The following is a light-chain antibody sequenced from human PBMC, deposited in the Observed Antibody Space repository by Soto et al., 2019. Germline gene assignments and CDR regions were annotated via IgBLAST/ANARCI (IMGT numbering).Light chain of an antibody. J-gene: IGLJ1*01. CDR1: SGDITDNKY. Sequence: QSVLTQPPSASGSPGQSVTISCTGTSGDITDNKYVSWFQQHPGKAPKLLIYEINKRPSGVPHRFSGSKSGNTASLTVSGLQADDEADYYCNSYVGSNTRACVFGTGTKVTVL. CDR3: NSYVGSNTRACV. CDR2: EIN. V-gene: IGLV2-8*01.